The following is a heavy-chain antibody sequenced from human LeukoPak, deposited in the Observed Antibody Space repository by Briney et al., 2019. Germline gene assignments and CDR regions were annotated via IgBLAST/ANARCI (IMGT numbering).Heavy chain of an antibody. CDR2: INHSGST. Sequence: SETLSLTCAVYGGSFSGYYWSWIRQPPGKGLEWIGEINHSGSTNYNPSLKSRVTISVDTSKNQFSLKLSSVTAADTAVYYCARFSSQLVVPAYNWGQGTLVTVSS. V-gene: IGHV4-34*01. CDR1: GGSFSGYY. J-gene: IGHJ4*02. D-gene: IGHD2-2*01. CDR3: ARFSSQLVVPAYN.